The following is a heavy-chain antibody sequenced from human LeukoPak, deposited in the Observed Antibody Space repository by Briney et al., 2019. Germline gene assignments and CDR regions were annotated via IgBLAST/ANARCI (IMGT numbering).Heavy chain of an antibody. J-gene: IGHJ6*02. CDR1: GFTFSSYG. D-gene: IGHD6-19*01. CDR2: ISYDGSNK. CDR3: AKSTGSSGWYYYYSGMDV. V-gene: IGHV3-30*18. Sequence: GRSLRLSCAASGFTFSSYGMHWVRQAPGKGLEWVAVISYDGSNKYYADSVKGRFTISRDNSKNTLYPQMNSLRAADTAVYYCAKSTGSSGWYYYYSGMDVWGQGTTVTVSS.